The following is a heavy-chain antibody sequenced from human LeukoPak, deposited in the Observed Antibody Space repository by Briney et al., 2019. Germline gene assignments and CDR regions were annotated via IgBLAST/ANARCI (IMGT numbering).Heavy chain of an antibody. D-gene: IGHD5-12*01. J-gene: IGHJ4*02. CDR2: IKSKTDGETT. Sequence: GGSLRLSCAASRFILNNAWMSWVRQAPGKGLECVGRIKSKTDGETTDYAAPVKGRFTISRDDSKNMLYLQMNSLKSEDTAVYYCTADLPPPRGYDYPFDYWGQGSLVTVSS. CDR1: RFILNNAW. V-gene: IGHV3-15*01. CDR3: TADLPPPRGYDYPFDY.